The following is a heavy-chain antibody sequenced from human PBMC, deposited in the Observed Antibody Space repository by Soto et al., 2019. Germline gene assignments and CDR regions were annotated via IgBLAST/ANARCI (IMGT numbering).Heavy chain of an antibody. D-gene: IGHD6-13*01. Sequence: GESLKISCEGSGYTFTTYWIAWVRQMPGKGLEWMGIIYPGDSDTKYSPSFQGQVTISADKSTSTAYLQWSSLKASDTAMYYCARSGSSWENFDYWGQGTLVTVSS. CDR1: GYTFTTYW. V-gene: IGHV5-51*01. CDR2: IYPGDSDT. CDR3: ARSGSSWENFDY. J-gene: IGHJ4*02.